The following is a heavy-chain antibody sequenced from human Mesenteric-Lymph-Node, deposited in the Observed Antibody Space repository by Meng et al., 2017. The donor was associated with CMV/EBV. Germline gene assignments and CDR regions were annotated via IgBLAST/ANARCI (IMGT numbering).Heavy chain of an antibody. Sequence: LSLTCAASGFPFSSYAMHWVRQAPGKGLEWVAFISYDGSKKYYADSVKGRFTISRDNSKNTLYVQMNSLRAEDTAVYYCAREQLVSGSYHFDYWGQGTLVTVSS. CDR1: GFPFSSYA. CDR2: ISYDGSKK. J-gene: IGHJ4*02. V-gene: IGHV3-30-3*01. D-gene: IGHD1-26*01. CDR3: AREQLVSGSYHFDY.